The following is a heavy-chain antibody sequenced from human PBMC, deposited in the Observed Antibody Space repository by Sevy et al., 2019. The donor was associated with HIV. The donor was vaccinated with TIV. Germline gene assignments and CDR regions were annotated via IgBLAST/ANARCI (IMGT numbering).Heavy chain of an antibody. CDR3: ARAGSIAAAGTMGY. D-gene: IGHD6-13*01. CDR2: INPNSGGT. V-gene: IGHV1-2*02. J-gene: IGHJ4*02. CDR1: GYTFTGYY. Sequence: ASVKVSCKASGYTFTGYYMHWVRQAPGQGLEWLGWINPNSGGTNYAQKFQGRVTMTRDTSISTAYMELSRLRSDDTAVYYCARAGSIAAAGTMGYWGQGTLVTVSS.